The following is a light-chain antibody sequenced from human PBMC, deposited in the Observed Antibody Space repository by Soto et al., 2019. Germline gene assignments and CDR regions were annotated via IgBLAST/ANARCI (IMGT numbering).Light chain of an antibody. J-gene: IGLJ2*01. CDR2: KNS. V-gene: IGLV1-47*01. Sequence: QSVVTQPPSASGTPGQRVTISCSGSSSNVGGNYVSWYQQVPGTAPKLVIYKNSQRPSGVADRFSGSKTGTSASLAISGLRSEDEADYYCAAWDDSLSGKVFGGGTKVTVL. CDR3: AAWDDSLSGKV. CDR1: SSNVGGNY.